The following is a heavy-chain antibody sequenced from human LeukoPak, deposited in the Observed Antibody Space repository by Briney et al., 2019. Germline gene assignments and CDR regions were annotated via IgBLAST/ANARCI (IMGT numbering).Heavy chain of an antibody. Sequence: GSLSLSCAASGFTFSSYSMNWVRQAPGKGLEWVSSISSSSSYIYYADSVKGRFTISRDNAKNLLYLQMKSLRAEDTAVYYCARGSNWAFDYWGQGTLVIVSS. D-gene: IGHD1-1*01. J-gene: IGHJ4*02. CDR3: ARGSNWAFDY. V-gene: IGHV3-21*01. CDR1: GFTFSSYS. CDR2: ISSSSSYI.